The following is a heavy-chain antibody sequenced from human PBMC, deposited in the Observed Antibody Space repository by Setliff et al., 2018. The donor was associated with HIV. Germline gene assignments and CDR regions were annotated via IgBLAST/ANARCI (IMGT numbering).Heavy chain of an antibody. CDR2: IYTSGSA. J-gene: IGHJ4*02. CDR1: GGSIRNYY. CDR3: ARDRYYGSGSYYNYFDY. Sequence: KPSETLSLTCTVSGGSIRNYYWSWIRQPAGKGLEWIGRIYTSGSAKYNPSLKSRVTMSVDTSKNQFSLKLTSVTAADTAVYYCARDRYYGSGSYYNYFDYWGQGILVTVSS. V-gene: IGHV4-4*07. D-gene: IGHD3-10*01.